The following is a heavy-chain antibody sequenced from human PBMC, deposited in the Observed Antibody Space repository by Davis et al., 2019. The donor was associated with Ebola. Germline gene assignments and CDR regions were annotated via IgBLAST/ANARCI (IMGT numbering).Heavy chain of an antibody. CDR3: ARHPDGYNFGFDS. Sequence: KVSCKGSGYSFTSYWIGWVRQMPGKGLEWMGIIYVGDSDTRYSPSFQGQVTISADKSTNTAYLQWNNLRASDTAIYFCARHPDGYNFGFDSWGQGTLVTVSS. D-gene: IGHD5-24*01. V-gene: IGHV5-51*01. CDR1: GYSFTSYW. J-gene: IGHJ4*02. CDR2: IYVGDSDT.